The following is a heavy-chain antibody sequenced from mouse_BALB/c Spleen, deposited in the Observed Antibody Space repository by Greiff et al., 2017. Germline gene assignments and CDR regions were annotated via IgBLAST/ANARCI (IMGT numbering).Heavy chain of an antibody. CDR1: GFNIKDTY. V-gene: IGHV14-3*02. J-gene: IGHJ4*01. CDR2: IDPANGNT. Sequence: EVQRVESGAELVKPGASVKLSCTASGFNIKDTYMHWVKQRPEQGLEWIGRIDPANGNTKYDPKFQGKATITADTSSNTAYLQLSSLTSEDTAVYYCARSGGWGGAMDYWGQGTSVTVSS. D-gene: IGHD3-3*01. CDR3: ARSGGWGGAMDY.